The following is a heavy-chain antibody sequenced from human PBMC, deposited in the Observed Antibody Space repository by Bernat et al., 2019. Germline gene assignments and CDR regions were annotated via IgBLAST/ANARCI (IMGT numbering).Heavy chain of an antibody. D-gene: IGHD2-15*01. Sequence: EVQLLESGGGLVQPGGSLRLSCAASGFTFSSYAMRWVRQAPGKGLEWVSGISGSGGTTDYTDSVKGRFTISRDNSKNTLYLQMNSLRAEDTATYYCAKGVFEGYCSGGTCYSQTPWGQGTLVTVSS. V-gene: IGHV3-23*01. CDR3: AKGVFEGYCSGGTCYSQTP. J-gene: IGHJ5*02. CDR1: GFTFSSYA. CDR2: ISGSGGTT.